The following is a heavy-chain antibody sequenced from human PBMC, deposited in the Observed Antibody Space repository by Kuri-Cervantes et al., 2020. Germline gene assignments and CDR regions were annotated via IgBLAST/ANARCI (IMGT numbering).Heavy chain of an antibody. CDR3: ARDSTVTTFGGYYYGMDV. V-gene: IGHV1-69*06. CDR1: GGTFSSYA. Sequence: SVKVSCKASGGTFSSYAISWVRQAPGQGLEWMGGIIPIFGTANYAQKFQGRVTITADKSTSTAYMELSSLRSEDTAVYYCARDSTVTTFGGYYYGMDVWGQGTTVTVSS. CDR2: IIPIFGTA. J-gene: IGHJ6*02. D-gene: IGHD3-16*01.